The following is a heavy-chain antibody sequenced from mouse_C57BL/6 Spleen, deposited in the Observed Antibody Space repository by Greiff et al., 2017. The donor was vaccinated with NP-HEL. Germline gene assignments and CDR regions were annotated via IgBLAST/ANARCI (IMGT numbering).Heavy chain of an antibody. D-gene: IGHD1-1*01. CDR3: ARGGIYYYGSSYWYFDV. V-gene: IGHV1-69*01. Sequence: QVQLQQSGAELVMPGASVKLSCKASGYTFTSYWMHWVKQRPGQGLEWIGEIDPSDSYTNYNQKFKGKSTLTVDKSSSTAYMQLSSLTSEDSAVYYCARGGIYYYGSSYWYFDVWGTGTTVTVSS. CDR2: IDPSDSYT. CDR1: GYTFTSYW. J-gene: IGHJ1*03.